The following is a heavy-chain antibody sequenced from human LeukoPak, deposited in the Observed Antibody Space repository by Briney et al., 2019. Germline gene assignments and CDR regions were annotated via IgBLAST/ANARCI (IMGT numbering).Heavy chain of an antibody. D-gene: IGHD2-2*01. J-gene: IGHJ6*02. CDR2: IIPIFGTA. Sequence: SVKVSCKASGGTFSSYAISWVRQAPGQGLEWMGGIIPIFGTANYAQKFQGRVTITADESTSTAYMELSSLRSEDTAVYYCARVYHIVVVPAANPTYGMDVWGQGTTVTVSS. CDR1: GGTFSSYA. V-gene: IGHV1-69*13. CDR3: ARVYHIVVVPAANPTYGMDV.